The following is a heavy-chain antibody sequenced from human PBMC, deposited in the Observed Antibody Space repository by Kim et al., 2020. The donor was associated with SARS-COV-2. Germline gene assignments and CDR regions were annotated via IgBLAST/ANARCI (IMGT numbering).Heavy chain of an antibody. CDR2: IHYSGST. D-gene: IGHD4-17*01. CDR3: ARDGYGDPAGGAFDI. J-gene: IGHJ3*02. V-gene: IGHV4-59*13. CDR1: GGSISSYY. Sequence: SETLSLTCTVSGGSISSYYWSWIRQPPGKGLEWNGYIHYSGSTNYNPSLKSRVTIPVDTSKNQFSQKLSYVTAADTAVYYCARDGYGDPAGGAFDIWGQGTMVTGSS.